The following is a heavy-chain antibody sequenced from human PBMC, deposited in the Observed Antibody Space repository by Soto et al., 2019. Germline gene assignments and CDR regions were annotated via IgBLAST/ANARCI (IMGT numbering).Heavy chain of an antibody. CDR3: AKLPQYETLTGYPNYVDS. CDR1: GFTFSSYA. J-gene: IGHJ4*02. Sequence: GGSLRLSCAASGFTFSSYAMSWVRQAPGKGLEWVSSVSGSGGSTYYADSVKGRFTISRDNSKNMVYLQMNSLRAEDTAVYFCAKLPQYETLTGYPNYVDSWGPAIPVTIAS. V-gene: IGHV3-23*01. D-gene: IGHD3-9*01. CDR2: VSGSGGST.